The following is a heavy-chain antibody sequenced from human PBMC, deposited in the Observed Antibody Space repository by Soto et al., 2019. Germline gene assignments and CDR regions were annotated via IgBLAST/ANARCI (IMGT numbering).Heavy chain of an antibody. J-gene: IGHJ6*02. CDR2: INPSGGST. Sequence: GASVKVSCKASGYTFTTYYVHWVQQAPGQGLEWMGMINPSGGSTTYTQNFQGRVTMTRDTSTSTVYMDLSSLRPEDTAVYYCASGSGWWVDYYYYGMDVWGQGTTVTVSS. D-gene: IGHD6-19*01. CDR1: GYTFTTYY. V-gene: IGHV1-46*01. CDR3: ASGSGWWVDYYYYGMDV.